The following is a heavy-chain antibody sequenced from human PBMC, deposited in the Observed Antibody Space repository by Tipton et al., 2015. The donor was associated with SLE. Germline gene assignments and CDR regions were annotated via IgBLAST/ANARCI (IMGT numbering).Heavy chain of an antibody. CDR2: ISSSSSST. CDR1: GFTFSSYW. J-gene: IGHJ4*02. D-gene: IGHD3-10*01. Sequence: SLRLSCAASGFTFSSYWMSWVRQAPGKGLEWVSYISSSSSSTNYADSVKGRFTISRDNAKNSLYLQMNSLRAEDTAVYYCARSGMVQGVHYFDYWGQGTLVTVSS. V-gene: IGHV3-48*04. CDR3: ARSGMVQGVHYFDY.